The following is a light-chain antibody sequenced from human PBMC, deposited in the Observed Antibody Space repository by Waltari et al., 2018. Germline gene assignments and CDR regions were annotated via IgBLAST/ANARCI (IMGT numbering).Light chain of an antibody. J-gene: IGLJ1*01. CDR1: SSDIGAYNF. CDR3: SSYTSGSTRYV. CDR2: DVN. V-gene: IGLV2-14*03. Sequence: QSALTQPASVSGSPGQSITISCTGTSSDIGAYNFVSWYQKHPGKAPKVMIYDVNNRPSGVARRFSCSKSGTTASLSLSGLQDEDEADYYCSSYTSGSTRYVFGSGTKVNVL.